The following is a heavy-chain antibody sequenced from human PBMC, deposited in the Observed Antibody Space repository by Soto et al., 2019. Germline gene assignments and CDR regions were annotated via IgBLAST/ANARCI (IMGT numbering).Heavy chain of an antibody. CDR1: GLTFSSYG. D-gene: IGHD3-10*01. CDR3: AKSTMVRGVIDGFDY. V-gene: IGHV3-30*18. CDR2: ISHDGSNK. Sequence: QVQLVESGGGVVQPGRSLRLSCAASGLTFSSYGMHWVRQAPGRGLEWVAVISHDGSNKYYGDSVKGRFTISRDNSKNPLYLQMNSLRAEDTAVYYCAKSTMVRGVIDGFDYWGQGTLVTVSS. J-gene: IGHJ4*02.